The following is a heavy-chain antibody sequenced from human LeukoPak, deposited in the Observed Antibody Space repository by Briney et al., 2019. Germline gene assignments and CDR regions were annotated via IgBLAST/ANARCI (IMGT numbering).Heavy chain of an antibody. CDR2: ISGSGGST. CDR3: ARDLEWDTAMVNPTGY. D-gene: IGHD5-18*01. CDR1: GFTFSSYA. V-gene: IGHV3-23*01. Sequence: GGSLRLSCAASGFTFSSYAMSWVRQAPGKGLEWVSAISGSGGSTYYADSVKGRFTISRDNAKNSLYLQMNSLRAEDTAVYYCARDLEWDTAMVNPTGYWGQGTLVTVSS. J-gene: IGHJ4*02.